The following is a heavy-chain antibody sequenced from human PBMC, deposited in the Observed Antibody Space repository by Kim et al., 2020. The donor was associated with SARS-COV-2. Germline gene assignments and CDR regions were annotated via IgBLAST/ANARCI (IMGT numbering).Heavy chain of an antibody. D-gene: IGHD1-26*01. J-gene: IGHJ4*02. Sequence: DGGATDHAAPVKGRFIISRDDSKNTLYLEMNSLKTEDKAIYYCTATRAYWGQGTLVTVSS. CDR2: DGGAT. CDR3: TATRAY. V-gene: IGHV3-15*01.